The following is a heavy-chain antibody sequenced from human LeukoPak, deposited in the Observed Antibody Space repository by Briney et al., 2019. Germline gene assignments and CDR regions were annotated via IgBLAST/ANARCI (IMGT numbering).Heavy chain of an antibody. CDR1: GFTFSTYA. V-gene: IGHV3-23*01. CDR3: AKVADSGPLEIFDY. Sequence: GGSLRLSCAASGFTFSTYALSWVRQAPGKGLEWVSVISGSDGSTYYADSVKGRFTISRDNSKNTLYLQTNSLRAEDTAVYYCAKVADSGPLEIFDYWGQGTLVTVSS. D-gene: IGHD5-12*01. J-gene: IGHJ4*02. CDR2: ISGSDGST.